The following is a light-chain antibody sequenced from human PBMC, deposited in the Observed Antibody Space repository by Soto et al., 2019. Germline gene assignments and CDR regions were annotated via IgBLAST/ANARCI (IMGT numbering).Light chain of an antibody. CDR3: HHFNTWPPKA. CDR1: QSVSSTY. V-gene: IGKV3-20*01. Sequence: EIVLTQSPGTLSLSPGERATLSCRASQSVSSTYLAWCQQKPGQAPRLLIYGASTRATGIPDRFSGTGSGTDFTLTISGLQSEDVAVYYCHHFNTWPPKAFGQGTKV. J-gene: IGKJ1*01. CDR2: GAS.